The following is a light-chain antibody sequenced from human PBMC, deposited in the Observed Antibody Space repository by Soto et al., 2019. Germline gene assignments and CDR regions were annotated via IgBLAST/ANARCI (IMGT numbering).Light chain of an antibody. Sequence: QSVLTQPASLSGSPGQSISISCTGTSSDIGAYYYVSWFQQHPGKAPKLMISEVNNRPSGVSNRFSGSKSGNTAYLTISALQVEDEAEYFCFSFTTNSTHVFGTGTKVTV. J-gene: IGLJ1*01. CDR3: FSFTTNSTHV. CDR2: EVN. V-gene: IGLV2-14*01. CDR1: SSDIGAYYY.